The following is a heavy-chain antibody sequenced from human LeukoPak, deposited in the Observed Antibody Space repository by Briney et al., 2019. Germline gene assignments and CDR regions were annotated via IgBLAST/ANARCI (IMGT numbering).Heavy chain of an antibody. V-gene: IGHV3-49*03. CDR3: TRCGSSWYDYYYYMDV. J-gene: IGHJ6*03. CDR1: GFTFGDYA. CDR2: ISNKAYGGTT. D-gene: IGHD6-13*01. Sequence: SGGSLRLSCTASGFTFGDYAMSCFRQAPGKGLEWVSFISNKAYGGTTEYDASVKGRFTISRDDSKSIAYLQMNSLKTEDTAVYYCTRCGSSWYDYYYYMDVWGKGTTVTVSS.